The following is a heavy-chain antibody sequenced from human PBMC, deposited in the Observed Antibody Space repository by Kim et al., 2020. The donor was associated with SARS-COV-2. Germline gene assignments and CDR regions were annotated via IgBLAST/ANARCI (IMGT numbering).Heavy chain of an antibody. J-gene: IGHJ4*02. CDR3: AKSWFGGGFDY. D-gene: IGHD3-10*01. V-gene: IGHV5-51*01. Sequence: YRPPFQGKVPIAADTSISTAYLQWSSLKASDTAMYYCAKSWFGGGFDYWGQGTLVTVSS.